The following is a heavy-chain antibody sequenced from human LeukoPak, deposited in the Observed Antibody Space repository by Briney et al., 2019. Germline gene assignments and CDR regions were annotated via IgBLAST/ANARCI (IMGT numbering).Heavy chain of an antibody. CDR3: AKDTVESGLYYYDSSGLY. Sequence: GRSLRLSCAASGFTFSSYGMHWVRPAPGKGLEWVAVISYDGSNKYYADSVKGRFTISRDNSKNTLYLQMNSLRAEDTAVYYCAKDTVESGLYYYDSSGLYWGQGTLVTVSS. V-gene: IGHV3-30*18. CDR2: ISYDGSNK. J-gene: IGHJ4*02. D-gene: IGHD3-22*01. CDR1: GFTFSSYG.